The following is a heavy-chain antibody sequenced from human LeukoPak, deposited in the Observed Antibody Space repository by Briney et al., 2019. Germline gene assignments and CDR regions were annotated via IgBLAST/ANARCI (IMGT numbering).Heavy chain of an antibody. CDR2: ISGSGGST. Sequence: PGGSLRLSCAASGFTFSSYAMSWVRQAPGEGLEWVSAISGSGGSTYYADSVKGRFTISRDNSKNTLYLQMNSLRAEDTAVYYCARGPTIRYSSSWCPLDVWGQGTTVTVSS. D-gene: IGHD6-13*01. CDR1: GFTFSSYA. J-gene: IGHJ6*02. V-gene: IGHV3-23*01. CDR3: ARGPTIRYSSSWCPLDV.